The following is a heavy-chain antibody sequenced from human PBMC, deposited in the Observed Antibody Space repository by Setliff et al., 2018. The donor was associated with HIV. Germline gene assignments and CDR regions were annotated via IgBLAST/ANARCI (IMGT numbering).Heavy chain of an antibody. Sequence: SETLSLTCTVSGGSIDSTSYYWGWIRQPPGKGLEWIGSIYYSGTTYYNPSLKSRVTISVDRSRNQFSLTLSSVTAADTATYYCASRGIVDNFWSGYYNFDYYMDVWGKGTTVTVSS. CDR2: IYYSGTT. V-gene: IGHV4-39*01. CDR1: GGSIDSTSYY. D-gene: IGHD3-3*01. J-gene: IGHJ6*03. CDR3: ASRGIVDNFWSGYYNFDYYMDV.